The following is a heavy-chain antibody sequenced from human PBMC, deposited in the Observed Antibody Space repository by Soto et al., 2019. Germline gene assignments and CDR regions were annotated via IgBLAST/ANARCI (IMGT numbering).Heavy chain of an antibody. CDR3: ARGYSSGPDY. V-gene: IGHV3-74*01. CDR1: GFTFSNHW. J-gene: IGHJ4*02. CDR2: INSDGSTT. D-gene: IGHD6-19*01. Sequence: EVQLVESGGGLVQPGGSLRLSCAASGFTFSNHWMHWVRQAPGKGLVWVSRINSDGSTTTYADSVKGRFTISRDNAKNILYLQLNGLRAEDTALYYCARGYSSGPDYWGQGTLVTVSS.